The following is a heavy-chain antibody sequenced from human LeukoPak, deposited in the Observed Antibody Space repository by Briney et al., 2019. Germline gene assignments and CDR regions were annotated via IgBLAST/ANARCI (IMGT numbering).Heavy chain of an antibody. CDR1: GFTFSSYA. J-gene: IGHJ6*04. Sequence: PGGSLRLACAASGFTFSSYAMSWVCQAPGKGLEWVAAISGSGGSTYYADSVKGRFTISRDNSKNTLYLQLNSLRTEDTAVYYCARAPVRAGGNLDVWGKGTTVTVFS. CDR3: ARAPVRAGGNLDV. D-gene: IGHD4-23*01. V-gene: IGHV3-23*01. CDR2: ISGSGGST.